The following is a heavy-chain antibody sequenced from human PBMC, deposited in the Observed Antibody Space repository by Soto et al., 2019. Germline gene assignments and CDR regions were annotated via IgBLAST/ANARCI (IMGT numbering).Heavy chain of an antibody. J-gene: IGHJ4*02. CDR1: GFTFSDAW. Sequence: EVQLVESGGGLVKPGGSLRLSCAASGFTFSDAWMNWARQAPGKGLEWVGRIKSKAYGGTTDYSAPVKGRFTISRDDSTATMYLQMNSLETEDTGVYYCTSHDATERNFVPYWGQGTLVTVSS. D-gene: IGHD1-7*01. CDR3: TSHDATERNFVPY. V-gene: IGHV3-15*07. CDR2: IKSKAYGGTT.